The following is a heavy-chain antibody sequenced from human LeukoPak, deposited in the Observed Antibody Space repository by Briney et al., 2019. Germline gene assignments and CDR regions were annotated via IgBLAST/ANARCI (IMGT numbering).Heavy chain of an antibody. CDR3: ARDRAHYYGSGSYANWFDP. V-gene: IGHV3-7*01. Sequence: GGSLRLSCAASGFTFSSYWMSWVRQAPGKGLEWVANIKQDGSEKYYVDSVKGRFTISRDNAKNSLYLQMNSLRAEDTAVYYCARDRAHYYGSGSYANWFDPWGQGTLVTVSS. CDR2: IKQDGSEK. D-gene: IGHD3-10*01. CDR1: GFTFSSYW. J-gene: IGHJ5*02.